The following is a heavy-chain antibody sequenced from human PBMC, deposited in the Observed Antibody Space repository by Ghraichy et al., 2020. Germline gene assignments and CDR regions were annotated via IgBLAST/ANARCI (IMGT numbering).Heavy chain of an antibody. J-gene: IGHJ3*02. Sequence: SETLSLTCAVYGGSFSGYYWSWIRQPPGKGLEWIGEINHSGSTNYNPSLKSRVTISVDTSKNQFSLKLSSVTAADTAVYYCASYPEAAGDAFDIWGQGTMVTVSS. CDR1: GGSFSGYY. D-gene: IGHD6-13*01. CDR2: INHSGST. CDR3: ASYPEAAGDAFDI. V-gene: IGHV4-34*01.